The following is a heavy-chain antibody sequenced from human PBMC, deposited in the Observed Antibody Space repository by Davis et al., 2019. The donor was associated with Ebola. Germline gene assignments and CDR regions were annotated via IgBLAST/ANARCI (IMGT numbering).Heavy chain of an antibody. Sequence: ASVKVSCKASGYTFTSYGITWVRQAPGQGLEWMGWINPHNGNTNYAQNVQGRVTMTRNTSISTAYMELSSLRSEDTAVYYCARAGDTMVRGVIIGYYFDYWGQGTLVTVSS. J-gene: IGHJ4*02. CDR1: GYTFTSYG. D-gene: IGHD3-10*01. CDR2: INPHNGNT. CDR3: ARAGDTMVRGVIIGYYFDY. V-gene: IGHV1-8*02.